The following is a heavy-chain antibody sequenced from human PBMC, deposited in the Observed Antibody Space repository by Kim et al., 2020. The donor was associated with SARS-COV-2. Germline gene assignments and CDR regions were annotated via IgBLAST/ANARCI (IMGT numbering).Heavy chain of an antibody. V-gene: IGHV3-23*01. CDR1: GFTFSAYD. Sequence: GGSLRLSCATSGFTFSAYDMTWVRQAPGKGLEWVSGISGNDGSAYYADSVKGRFIISRDNSRNTLHLQMNSLRAEDTAVYYCAKHFGSSGYEFQHWGQGTLVTVSS. CDR3: AKHFGSSGYEFQH. CDR2: ISGNDGSA. J-gene: IGHJ1*01. D-gene: IGHD5-12*01.